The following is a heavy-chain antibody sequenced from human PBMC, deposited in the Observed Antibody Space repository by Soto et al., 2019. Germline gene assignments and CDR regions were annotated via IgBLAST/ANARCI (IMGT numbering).Heavy chain of an antibody. Sequence: ASVKVSCKVSGYTLTELSMHWVRQAPGKGLEWMGGFDPEDGETIYAQKFQGRVTMTEDTFTDTAYMELSSLRSEDTAVYYCATIRLWFGVYWFDPWGQGTLVTVSS. V-gene: IGHV1-24*01. J-gene: IGHJ5*02. CDR2: FDPEDGET. D-gene: IGHD3-10*01. CDR1: GYTLTELS. CDR3: ATIRLWFGVYWFDP.